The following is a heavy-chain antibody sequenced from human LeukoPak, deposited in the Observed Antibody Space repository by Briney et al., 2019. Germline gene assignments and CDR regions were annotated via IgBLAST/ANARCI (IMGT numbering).Heavy chain of an antibody. CDR1: RASLTSVDYY. D-gene: IGHD3-10*01. CDR2: IHHSGST. V-gene: IGHV4-30-4*01. Sequence: SQTLSLTCTLSRASLTSVDYYWGWVRDPPGRGVECVGYIHHSGSTHYSPSLKSRVTISVDTSKNQFYLKLSSVTAADTAVYYCARVDVSGIVGYWGQGTLVTVSS. CDR3: ARVDVSGIVGY. J-gene: IGHJ4*02.